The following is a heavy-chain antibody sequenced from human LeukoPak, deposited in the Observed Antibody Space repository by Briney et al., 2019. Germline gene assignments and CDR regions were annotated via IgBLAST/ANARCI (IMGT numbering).Heavy chain of an antibody. CDR1: GDSIRSSSYY. CDR3: AKTVTTYYYYYMDV. CDR2: IYYSGRT. Sequence: SETLSLTCTVSGDSIRSSSYYWGWTRQPPGKGLEWIGNIYYSGRTYYNPSLTSRVTISVDTSKNQFSLKLSSVTAADTAVYYCAKTVTTYYYYYMDVWGKGTTVTVSS. D-gene: IGHD4-11*01. J-gene: IGHJ6*03. V-gene: IGHV4-39*07.